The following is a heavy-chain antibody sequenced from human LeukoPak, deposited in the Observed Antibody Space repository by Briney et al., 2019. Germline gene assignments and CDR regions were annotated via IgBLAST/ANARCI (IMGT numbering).Heavy chain of an antibody. CDR2: ISGSGDST. Sequence: PGGSLRLSCAASGFTFSSYAMTWVRQAPGKGLEWVSAISGSGDSTYYPDSVKGRFTISRDNSKNTLYLQMNSLRAEDTAVYYCAKASADHYWYFDLWGRGTLVTASS. V-gene: IGHV3-23*01. CDR1: GFTFSSYA. J-gene: IGHJ2*01. CDR3: AKASADHYWYFDL.